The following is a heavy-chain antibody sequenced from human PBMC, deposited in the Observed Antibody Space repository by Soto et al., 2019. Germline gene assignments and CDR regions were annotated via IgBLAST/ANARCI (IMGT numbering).Heavy chain of an antibody. D-gene: IGHD2-2*01. Sequence: QVQLVESGGGVVQPGRSLRLSCAASGFTFSSYGMHWVRQAPGKGLEWVAVIWYDGSNKYYADSVKGRFTISRDNSKNTLYMQMNSLRAEDTAVYYCARTHRISVVPAAIGSGYGMDVWGQGTTVTVSS. J-gene: IGHJ6*02. V-gene: IGHV3-33*01. CDR1: GFTFSSYG. CDR3: ARTHRISVVPAAIGSGYGMDV. CDR2: IWYDGSNK.